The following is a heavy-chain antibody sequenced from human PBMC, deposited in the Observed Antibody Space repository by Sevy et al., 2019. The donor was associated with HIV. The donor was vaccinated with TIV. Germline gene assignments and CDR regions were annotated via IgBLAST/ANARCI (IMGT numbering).Heavy chain of an antibody. D-gene: IGHD3-10*01. CDR2: IYPGDSDT. Sequence: GESLKITCKGSGYSFSDYWIGWVRQMPGKGLEWVVIIYPGDSDTTYSPSFQGQVTISVDKSISTAYLQWNSLKASDTAIYYCARRSVRSLNNWFDPWGQGTLVTVSS. V-gene: IGHV5-51*01. CDR1: GYSFSDYW. J-gene: IGHJ5*02. CDR3: ARRSVRSLNNWFDP.